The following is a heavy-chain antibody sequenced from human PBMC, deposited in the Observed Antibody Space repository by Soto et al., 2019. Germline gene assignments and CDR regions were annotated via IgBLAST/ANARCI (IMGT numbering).Heavy chain of an antibody. J-gene: IGHJ3*01. V-gene: IGHV3-23*01. CDR2: VSPGGDVS. D-gene: IGHD1-20*01. CDR1: GFTFSSFV. Sequence: RILSCAASGFTFSSFVMNWVRQAPGKGLEWVSTVSPGGDVSHYTDSVKGRFTISRDNSRRTLHLQMDSLRAEDAAVYFCVRRAITATKTWGASDVRAHGTVVTGS. CDR3: VRRAITATKTWGASDV.